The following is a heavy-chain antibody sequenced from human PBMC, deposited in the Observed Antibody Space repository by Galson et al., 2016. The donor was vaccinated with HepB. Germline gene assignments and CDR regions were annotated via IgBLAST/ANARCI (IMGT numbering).Heavy chain of an antibody. J-gene: IGHJ4*02. D-gene: IGHD1-1*01. CDR1: GFTSSTSW. Sequence: SLRLSCAASGFTSSTSWMTWVRQAPGEGLEWVANIKPDGSEQYYVDSVKGRFTISRDNAKNSLYLQMNSLRAGDTAVYYCAVGNDPLDYWGQGTLVTVSS. V-gene: IGHV3-7*01. CDR2: IKPDGSEQ. CDR3: AVGNDPLDY.